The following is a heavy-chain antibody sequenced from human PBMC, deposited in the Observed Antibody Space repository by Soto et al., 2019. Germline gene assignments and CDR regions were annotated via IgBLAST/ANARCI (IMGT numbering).Heavy chain of an antibody. CDR3: AREMGDFWSGYYKWGPAAFAI. CDR2: IIPIFGTA. V-gene: IGHV1-69*06. J-gene: IGHJ3*02. Sequence: VNVCGASCGGTFRIYAISWARKAHGQGLEGMGGIIPIFGTANYAQKFQGRVTITADKSTSTAYMELSSLRSEDTAVYYCAREMGDFWSGYYKWGPAAFAIWGHGTMVTVSS. D-gene: IGHD3-3*01. CDR1: GGTFRIYA.